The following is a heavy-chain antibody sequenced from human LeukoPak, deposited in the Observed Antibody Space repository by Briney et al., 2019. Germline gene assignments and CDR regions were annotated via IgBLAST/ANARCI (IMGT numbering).Heavy chain of an antibody. D-gene: IGHD2-15*01. CDR3: ARDDHCSGGSCYPYYYYGMDV. Sequence: NPGGSLRLSCAASGFTFSSSAMSWVRQAPGKGLEWVANIKQDGSEKYYVDSVKGRFTISRDNAKNSLYLQMNSLRAEDTAVYYCARDDHCSGGSCYPYYYYGMDVWGQGTTVTVSS. J-gene: IGHJ6*02. CDR1: GFTFSSSA. V-gene: IGHV3-7*01. CDR2: IKQDGSEK.